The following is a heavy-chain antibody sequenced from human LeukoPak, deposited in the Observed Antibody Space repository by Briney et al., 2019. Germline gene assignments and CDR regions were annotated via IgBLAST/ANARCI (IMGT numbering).Heavy chain of an antibody. J-gene: IGHJ5*02. Sequence: GGSLRLSCAASVFTFSSYWMHWVRQAPGKGLVWVSRINSDGSSTSYADSVKGRFTISRDNAKNTLYLQMNSLRAEDTAVYYCAPVGYDSSGYRPFDPWGQGTLVTVSS. CDR3: APVGYDSSGYRPFDP. V-gene: IGHV3-74*01. CDR1: VFTFSSYW. D-gene: IGHD3-22*01. CDR2: INSDGSST.